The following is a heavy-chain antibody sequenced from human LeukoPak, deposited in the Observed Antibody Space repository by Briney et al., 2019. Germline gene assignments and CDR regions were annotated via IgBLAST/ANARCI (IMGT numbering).Heavy chain of an antibody. Sequence: GGSLRLSCAASGFTFSSYWMSWVRQAPGKGLEWVSFIDTSSTTMYYTDSVKGRFTISRDNAKNSLYLQMNSLKVEDTAIYYCARDNWVDCWGQGTLVTVSS. CDR1: GFTFSSYW. J-gene: IGHJ5*01. CDR2: IDTSSTTM. CDR3: ARDNWVDC. V-gene: IGHV3-48*04.